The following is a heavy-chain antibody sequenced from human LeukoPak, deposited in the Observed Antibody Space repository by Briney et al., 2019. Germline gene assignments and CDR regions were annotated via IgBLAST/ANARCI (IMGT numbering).Heavy chain of an antibody. Sequence: ASVKVSCKTSGYTFSTYGLSWVRQAPGQGLEWMGWMNPNSGNTGYAQKFQGRVTMTRNTSISTAYMELSSLRSDDTAVYYCARYRVKSGRYYYDYMDVWGKGTTVTVSS. V-gene: IGHV1-8*02. J-gene: IGHJ6*03. CDR2: MNPNSGNT. D-gene: IGHD3-16*02. CDR3: ARYRVKSGRYYYDYMDV. CDR1: GYTFSTYG.